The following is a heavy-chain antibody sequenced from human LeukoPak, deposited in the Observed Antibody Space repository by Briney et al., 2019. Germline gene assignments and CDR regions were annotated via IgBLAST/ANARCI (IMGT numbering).Heavy chain of an antibody. CDR2: ISGGGGIT. Sequence: PGGSLRLSCAASGFTFSSYATSWVRQAPRKGLEWVSRISGGGGITDYADSVKGRFTISRDNSKNTLYLQMNSLRAEDTAVYYCAKNPGYNWNYGYSDYWGQGTLVTVSS. J-gene: IGHJ4*02. V-gene: IGHV3-23*01. CDR3: AKNPGYNWNYGYSDY. D-gene: IGHD1-7*01. CDR1: GFTFSSYA.